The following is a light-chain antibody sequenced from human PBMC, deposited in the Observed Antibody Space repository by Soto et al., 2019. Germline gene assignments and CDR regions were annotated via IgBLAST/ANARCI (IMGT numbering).Light chain of an antibody. Sequence: DIQMTQSPSSLSASVGDRVTITCRARQSISSYLNWYQQKPGKAPKLLIYAASSLQSGVPSRFSGSGSGTDFTLTISSLQPEDFATYYCQQSYSTSITFGQGTLLEIK. CDR1: QSISSY. CDR2: AAS. J-gene: IGKJ5*01. CDR3: QQSYSTSIT. V-gene: IGKV1-39*01.